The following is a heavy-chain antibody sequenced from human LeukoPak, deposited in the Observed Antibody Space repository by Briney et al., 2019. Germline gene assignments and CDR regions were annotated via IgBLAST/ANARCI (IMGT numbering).Heavy chain of an antibody. Sequence: GGSLRLSCAASGFTFSSYAMHWVRQAPGKGLEWVAVISYDGSNKYYADSVKGRFTISRDNSKNTLYLQMNSLRAEDTAVYYCTGSSGSHEEFDYWGQGTLVTVSS. V-gene: IGHV3-30*04. CDR3: TGSSGSHEEFDY. J-gene: IGHJ4*02. CDR2: ISYDGSNK. CDR1: GFTFSSYA. D-gene: IGHD1-26*01.